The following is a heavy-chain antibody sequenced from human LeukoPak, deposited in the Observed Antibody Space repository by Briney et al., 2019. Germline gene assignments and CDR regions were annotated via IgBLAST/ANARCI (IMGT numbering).Heavy chain of an antibody. J-gene: IGHJ5*02. CDR1: GFTLSTYS. Sequence: GGSLRLSCAASGFTLSTYSVNWVRQAPGKGLEWVSSISSSSYKYYADSVKGRFTISRDNAKNSLYLQLNSLRAEDTAVYYCAGYNWFDPWGQGTLVTVSS. CDR2: ISSSSYK. D-gene: IGHD6-13*01. V-gene: IGHV3-21*01. CDR3: AGYNWFDP.